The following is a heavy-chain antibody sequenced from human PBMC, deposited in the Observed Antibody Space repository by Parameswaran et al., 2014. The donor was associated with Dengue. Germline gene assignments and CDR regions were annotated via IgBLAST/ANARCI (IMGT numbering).Heavy chain of an antibody. D-gene: IGHD5-12*01. V-gene: IGHV3-74*01. J-gene: IGHJ5*02. CDR3: ARGGSGAYGVGAS. CDR2: INSDGSTT. Sequence: VRQMPGKGLLWVSRINSDGSTTTYADSVKGRFTISRDNAKNTLYLQMNSLRAEDTAVYYCARGGSGAYGVGASWGQGTLVTVSS.